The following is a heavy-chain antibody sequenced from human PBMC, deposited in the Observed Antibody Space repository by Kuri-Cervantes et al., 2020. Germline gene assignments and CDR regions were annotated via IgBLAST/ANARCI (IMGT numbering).Heavy chain of an antibody. CDR1: GYSFTSYW. J-gene: IGHJ5*02. CDR2: IYPGDSDT. Sequence: KVSCKGSGYSFTSYWIGWVRQLPGKGLEWMGIIYPGDSDTRYSPSFQGQVTISADKSISTAYLQWSSLKASDTAMNYCARLAVPAAMGGWFDPWGQGTLVTVSS. CDR3: ARLAVPAAMGGWFDP. D-gene: IGHD2-2*01. V-gene: IGHV5-51*01.